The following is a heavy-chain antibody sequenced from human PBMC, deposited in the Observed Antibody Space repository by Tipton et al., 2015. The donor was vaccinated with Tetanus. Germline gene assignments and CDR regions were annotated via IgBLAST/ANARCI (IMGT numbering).Heavy chain of an antibody. D-gene: IGHD6-13*01. CDR3: AGDPRNGIAAAAWFDP. CDR1: GYTFTSYG. J-gene: IGHJ5*02. Sequence: QSGAEVKKPGASVKVSCKASGYTFTSYGISWVRQAPGQGLEWMGWISAYNGNTNYAQKLQGRVTMTTDTSTSTAYMELRSLRSDDTAVYYCAGDPRNGIAAAAWFDPWGQGTLVTASS. V-gene: IGHV1-18*01. CDR2: ISAYNGNT.